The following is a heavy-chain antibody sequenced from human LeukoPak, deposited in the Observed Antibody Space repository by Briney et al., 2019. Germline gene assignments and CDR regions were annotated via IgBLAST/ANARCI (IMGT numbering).Heavy chain of an antibody. Sequence: ASVKVSCKASGYTFTSYGISWVRQAPGQGLEWMGWISAYNGNTNYAQKLQGRVTMTTDTSTSTAYMELKSPRSDDTAVYYCARRAYYYDSSGYFADYWGXXXLVTVSS. D-gene: IGHD3-22*01. J-gene: IGHJ4*01. CDR2: ISAYNGNT. CDR1: GYTFTSYG. V-gene: IGHV1-18*01. CDR3: ARRAYYYDSSGYFADY.